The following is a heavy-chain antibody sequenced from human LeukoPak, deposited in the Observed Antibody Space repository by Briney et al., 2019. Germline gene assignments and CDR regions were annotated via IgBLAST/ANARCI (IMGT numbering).Heavy chain of an antibody. CDR2: ISGSGGST. J-gene: IGHJ4*02. CDR1: GFTLSNFA. Sequence: GGSLRLSCAASGFTLSNFAMSWVRQAPGKGLEWVSVISGSGGSTYYADSVKGRFTISRDNSKNTLYLQMNSLRAEDTAVYYCAKSLSVAGGYFDYWGQGTLVTVSS. V-gene: IGHV3-23*01. CDR3: AKSLSVAGGYFDY. D-gene: IGHD4-23*01.